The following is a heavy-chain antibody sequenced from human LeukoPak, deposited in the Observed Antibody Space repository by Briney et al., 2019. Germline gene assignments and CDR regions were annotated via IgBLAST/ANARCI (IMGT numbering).Heavy chain of an antibody. D-gene: IGHD2-21*01. CDR2: IYYSGST. Sequence: SETLSLTCTVSGGSISSSSYYWGWIRQPPGKGLEWIGSIYYSGSTYYNPSLKSRVTISVDTSKNQFSLKLSSVTAADTAVYYCARQATRGVVVIAPGAFDIWGQGTMVTVSS. CDR1: GGSISSSSYY. V-gene: IGHV4-39*01. CDR3: ARQATRGVVVIAPGAFDI. J-gene: IGHJ3*02.